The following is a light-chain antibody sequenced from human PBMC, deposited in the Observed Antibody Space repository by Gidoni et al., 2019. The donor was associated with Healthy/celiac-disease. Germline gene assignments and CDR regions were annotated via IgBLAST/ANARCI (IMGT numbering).Light chain of an antibody. Sequence: HLVLTQSPSASASLAASVKLTCTLSSGHSSYAIAWHQQQQEKGPRHLMKINSDDSHSKGDGNPDRFSGSSYGAERYLTISSLKAEDEDDYYCQTWGTGVVFGGGTKLTVL. J-gene: IGLJ2*01. CDR2: INSDDSH. CDR1: SGHSSYA. CDR3: QTWGTGVV. V-gene: IGLV4-69*01.